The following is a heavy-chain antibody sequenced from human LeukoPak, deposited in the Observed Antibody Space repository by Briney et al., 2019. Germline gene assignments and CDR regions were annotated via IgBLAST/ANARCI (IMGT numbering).Heavy chain of an antibody. Sequence: GGSLRLSCAASGFTFSYYAMSWVRQAPGKGLEWVSFIYSDNTHYSDSVKGRFTISRDNSKNTLYLQMNSLRAEDTAVYYCARRAGAYSHPYDYWGQGTLVTVSS. J-gene: IGHJ4*02. CDR1: GFTFSYYA. V-gene: IGHV3-53*01. CDR3: ARRAGAYSHPYDY. CDR2: IYSDNT. D-gene: IGHD4/OR15-4a*01.